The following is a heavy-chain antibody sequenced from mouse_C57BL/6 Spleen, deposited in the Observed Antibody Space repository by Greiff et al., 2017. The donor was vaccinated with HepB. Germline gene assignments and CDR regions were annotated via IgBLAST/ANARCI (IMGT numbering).Heavy chain of an antibody. CDR2: IDPENGDT. Sequence: DVKLQESGAELVRPGASVKLSCTASGFNIKDDYMHWVKQRPEQGLEWIGWIDPENGDTEYASKFQGKATITADTSSNTAYLQLSSLTSEDTAVYYCTTSGTVVSWGQGTTLTVSS. V-gene: IGHV14-4*01. J-gene: IGHJ2*01. CDR1: GFNIKDDY. D-gene: IGHD1-1*01. CDR3: TTSGTVVS.